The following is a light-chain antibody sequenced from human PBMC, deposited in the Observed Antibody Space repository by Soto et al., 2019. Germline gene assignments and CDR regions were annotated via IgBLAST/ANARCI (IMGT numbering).Light chain of an antibody. CDR2: AAS. CDR3: QQYDSYPMT. CDR1: QGISSY. V-gene: IGKV1-8*01. Sequence: AIRMTQSPSSFSASTGDGVTITCRASQGISSYLAWYQQKPGKAPKLLIYAASTLQSGVPSRFSGSGSGTDFTLTISCLQSEDFATYYCQQYDSYPMTFGQGTKVEIK. J-gene: IGKJ1*01.